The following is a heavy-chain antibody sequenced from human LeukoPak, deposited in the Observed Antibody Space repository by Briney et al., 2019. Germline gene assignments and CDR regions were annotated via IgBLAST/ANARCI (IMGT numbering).Heavy chain of an antibody. V-gene: IGHV3-30*18. CDR1: GFTFSSYG. CDR2: ISFDGSNR. D-gene: IGHD2-21*02. CDR3: AKALKPWGYCGGDCSNVHTFDF. J-gene: IGHJ3*01. Sequence: PGRSLRLSCAASGFTFSSYGMHWVRQAPGKGLEWVGVISFDGSNRYYADSVKGRLTISRDNSKKTVFLQMNSLRAEDTAVYYCAKALKPWGYCGGDCSNVHTFDFWGQGTMVTVSS.